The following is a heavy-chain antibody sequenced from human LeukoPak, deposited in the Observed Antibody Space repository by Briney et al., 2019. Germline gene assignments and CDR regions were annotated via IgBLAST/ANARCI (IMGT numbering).Heavy chain of an antibody. J-gene: IGHJ4*02. D-gene: IGHD5-18*01. V-gene: IGHV3-33*06. CDR3: AKSGSYGYSYFDY. Sequence: PGRSLRLSCAASGFTFSSYGMHWVRQAPCKGLEWVAVIWYDGSNKYYADSVKGRFTISRDNSKNTLYLQMNSLRAEDTAVYYCAKSGSYGYSYFDYWGQGTLVTVSS. CDR2: IWYDGSNK. CDR1: GFTFSSYG.